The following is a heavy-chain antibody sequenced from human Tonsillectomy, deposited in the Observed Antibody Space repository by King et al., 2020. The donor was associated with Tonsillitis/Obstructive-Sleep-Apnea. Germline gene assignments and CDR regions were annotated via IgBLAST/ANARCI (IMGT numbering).Heavy chain of an antibody. J-gene: IGHJ6*03. CDR3: ARLDDILTGPKYMDV. V-gene: IGHV4-59*08. D-gene: IGHD3-9*01. Sequence: HVQLQESGPGLVKPSETLSLTCTVSGGSISSYYWSWIRPPPGKGLEWIGYIYYSGSTNYNPSLKSRVTISVDTSKNQFSLKLSSVTAADTAVYYCARLDDILTGPKYMDVWGKGTTVTVSS. CDR2: IYYSGST. CDR1: GGSISSYY.